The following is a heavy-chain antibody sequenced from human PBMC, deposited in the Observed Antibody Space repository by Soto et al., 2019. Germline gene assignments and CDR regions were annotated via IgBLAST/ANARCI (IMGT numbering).Heavy chain of an antibody. CDR2: IYYSGST. CDR3: ARHRPNNDILTGALLP. Sequence: SETLCLTCIVSGGSISRSATYWSWIRQPPGKGLEWIGSIYYSGSTYYNPSLKSRVTISVDTSKNQFSLKLRSVTAADTAVYYCARHRPNNDILTGALLPWGQGSQVTVSS. J-gene: IGHJ5*02. V-gene: IGHV4-39*01. D-gene: IGHD3-9*01. CDR1: GGSISRSATY.